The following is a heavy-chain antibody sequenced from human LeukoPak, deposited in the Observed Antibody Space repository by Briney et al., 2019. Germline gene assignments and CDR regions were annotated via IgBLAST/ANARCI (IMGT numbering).Heavy chain of an antibody. V-gene: IGHV4-34*01. CDR3: ARGPPLGYCSGGSCYPGLDY. D-gene: IGHD2-15*01. CDR2: INHSGST. CDR1: GGSFSGYY. Sequence: PSETLSLTCAVYGGSFSGYYWSWIPQPPGKGLEWIGEINHSGSTNYNPSLKSRVTISVDTSKNQFSLKLSSVTAADTAVYYCARGPPLGYCSGGSCYPGLDYWGQGTLVTVSS. J-gene: IGHJ4*02.